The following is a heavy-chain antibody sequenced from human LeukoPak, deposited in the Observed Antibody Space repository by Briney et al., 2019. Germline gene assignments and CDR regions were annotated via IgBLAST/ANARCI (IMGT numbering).Heavy chain of an antibody. D-gene: IGHD6-13*01. Sequence: PGGSLRLSCAASGFTFSSYWMHWVRQAPGKGLVWVSRINSDGSSTSYADPVKGRFTISRDNAKNTLYLQMNSLRAEGTAVYYCARVLTRSSWYISSAAWFDYWGQGTLVTVSS. J-gene: IGHJ5*01. CDR2: INSDGSST. CDR3: ARVLTRSSWYISSAAWFDY. V-gene: IGHV3-74*01. CDR1: GFTFSSYW.